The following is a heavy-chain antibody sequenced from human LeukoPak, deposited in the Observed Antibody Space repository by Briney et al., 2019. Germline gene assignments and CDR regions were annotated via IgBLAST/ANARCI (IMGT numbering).Heavy chain of an antibody. J-gene: IGHJ4*02. Sequence: GESLKISCKGSGYSFTSYWIGWVRQMPGNGLEWMGIIFPGDSDTRYSPSFLGEVTFSVDMSTATAYLEWSSLKASDSAMYFCARERPGSSGWYTHWGQGTLVTVSS. CDR2: IFPGDSDT. D-gene: IGHD6-19*01. V-gene: IGHV5-51*01. CDR3: ARERPGSSGWYTH. CDR1: GYSFTSYW.